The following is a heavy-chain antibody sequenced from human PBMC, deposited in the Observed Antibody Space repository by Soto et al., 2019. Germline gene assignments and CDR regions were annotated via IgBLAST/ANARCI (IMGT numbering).Heavy chain of an antibody. J-gene: IGHJ3*02. D-gene: IGHD6-19*01. Sequence: SETLSLTCTVSGGSISSYYWSWIRQPPGKGLEWIGYIYYSGSTNYNPSLKSRVTISVDTSKNQFSLKLSSVTAADTAVYYCAREHLPLQGVIAVAGLRGAFDIWGQGTMVTVSS. V-gene: IGHV4-59*01. CDR1: GGSISSYY. CDR2: IYYSGST. CDR3: AREHLPLQGVIAVAGLRGAFDI.